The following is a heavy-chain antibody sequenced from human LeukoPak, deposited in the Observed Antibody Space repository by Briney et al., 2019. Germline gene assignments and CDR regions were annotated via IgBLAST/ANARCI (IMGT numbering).Heavy chain of an antibody. J-gene: IGHJ4*02. CDR2: ISRSGGAP. V-gene: IGHV3-23*01. CDR3: AKGGSSWYPFDY. Sequence: GGSLRLSCAASGFTFSSHDMNWVRQAPGKGLEWVSSISRSGGAPAYADSVKGRFTISRDNSKNTLYLQMNSLRAEDTAVYYCAKGGSSWYPFDYWGQGTLVTVSS. D-gene: IGHD6-13*01. CDR1: GFTFSSHD.